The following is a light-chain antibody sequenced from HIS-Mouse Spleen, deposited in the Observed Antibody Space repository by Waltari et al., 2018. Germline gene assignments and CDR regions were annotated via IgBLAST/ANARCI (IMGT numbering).Light chain of an antibody. CDR3: AAWDDSLSGVV. J-gene: IGLJ2*01. CDR2: RNN. V-gene: IGLV1-47*01. CDR1: SSNIGSNY. Sequence: QSVLTQPPSASGTPGQRVTISCSGSSSNIGSNYVYWYQQLPGTAPKLLLYRNNPRPSGVPDRFSGSKSGPAASLAISGLRSEDEADYYCAAWDDSLSGVVFGGGTKLTVL.